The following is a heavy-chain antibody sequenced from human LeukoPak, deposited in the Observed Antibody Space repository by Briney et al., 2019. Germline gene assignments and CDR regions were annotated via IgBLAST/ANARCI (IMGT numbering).Heavy chain of an antibody. CDR3: AKDMGPWYSREYYFDC. CDR1: GFTFDDYA. CDR2: ISWNSGSI. J-gene: IGHJ4*02. Sequence: GGSLRLSCAASGFTFDDYAMHWVRQAPGKGLEWVSGISWNSGSIGYADSVKGRFTISRDNAKNSLYLQMNSLRAEDTALYYCAKDMGPWYSREYYFDCWGQGTLVTVSP. D-gene: IGHD6-13*01. V-gene: IGHV3-9*01.